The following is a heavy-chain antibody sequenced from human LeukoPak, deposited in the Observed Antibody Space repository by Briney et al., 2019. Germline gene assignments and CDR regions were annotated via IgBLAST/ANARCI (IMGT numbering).Heavy chain of an antibody. V-gene: IGHV6-1*01. CDR1: GDSVSSINGA. D-gene: IGHD6-19*01. CDR2: TYYRSKWYN. J-gene: IGHJ4*02. CDR3: VRDVGNSGWYTFDY. Sequence: SQTLSLTCAISGDSVSSINGAWNWIRQSPSRGLEWLGRTYYRSKWYNDYAIFMKGRITINPDASKNQFSLQLNSVTPEDTAVYYCVRDVGNSGWYTFDYWGQGTLVTVSS.